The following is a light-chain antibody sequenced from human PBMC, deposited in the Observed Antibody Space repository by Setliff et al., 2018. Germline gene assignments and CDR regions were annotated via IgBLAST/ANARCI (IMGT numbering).Light chain of an antibody. CDR3: ATWDDSLSAYV. CDR1: TSNIGKNF. Sequence: QSALTQPPSASGTPGQSVTISCSGSTSNIGKNFVYWYQQVPGTVPKLLISRNNQRPSGVSDRFSGSKSGTSASLAISGLRSEDGADYYCATWDDSLSAYVFGTGTKVTVL. V-gene: IGLV1-47*01. J-gene: IGLJ1*01. CDR2: RNN.